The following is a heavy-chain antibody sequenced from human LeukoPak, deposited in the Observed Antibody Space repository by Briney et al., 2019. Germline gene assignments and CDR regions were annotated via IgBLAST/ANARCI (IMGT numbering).Heavy chain of an antibody. J-gene: IGHJ6*02. D-gene: IGHD6-13*01. CDR2: ISTS. V-gene: IGHV3-11*03. Sequence: GGSLRLSCATSGFTFSDYYMSWIRQAPGKGLEWVSYISTSADSVKGRFTISRDNAKNSLYLQMNSLRAEDTAVYYCARLTLSSSRHYGMDVWGQGTTVTVSS. CDR1: GFTFSDYY. CDR3: ARLTLSSSRHYGMDV.